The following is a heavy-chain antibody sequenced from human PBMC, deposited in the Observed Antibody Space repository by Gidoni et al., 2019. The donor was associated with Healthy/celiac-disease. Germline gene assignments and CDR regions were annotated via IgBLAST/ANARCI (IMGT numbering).Heavy chain of an antibody. D-gene: IGHD4-17*01. J-gene: IGHJ3*02. V-gene: IGHV1-46*01. CDR2: INTSGGSH. CDR3: ARDLIDYGGTPDAFDI. Sequence: QVQLVQAGAEVKQPGASVKVSCKASGDTFTSYYMHWVRQAPGKGLEWMGIINTSGGSHSYAQTFQGRCTMTRDTSTSTVYMELSSLRSEDTAVYYCARDLIDYGGTPDAFDIWGQGTMVTVSS. CDR1: GDTFTSYY.